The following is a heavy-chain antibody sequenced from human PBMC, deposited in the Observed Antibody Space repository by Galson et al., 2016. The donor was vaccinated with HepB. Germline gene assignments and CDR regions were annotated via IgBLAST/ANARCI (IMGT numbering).Heavy chain of an antibody. CDR2: IHYSGST. J-gene: IGHJ1*01. CDR1: GGSISGYY. Sequence: ETLSLTCTVSGGSISGYYCARIRQPPGKGLEWIGYIHYSGSTNYNPSLKSRVTISADTSKNQFSLNLSSVTAADTAVYYCAAGYNWDFWGPGTLGSVS. D-gene: IGHD1-7*01. CDR3: AAGYNWDF. V-gene: IGHV4-59*13.